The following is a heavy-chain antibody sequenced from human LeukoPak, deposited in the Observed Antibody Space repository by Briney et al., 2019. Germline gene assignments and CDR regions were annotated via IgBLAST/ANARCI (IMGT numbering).Heavy chain of an antibody. CDR1: GGSFSGYY. D-gene: IGHD7-27*01. J-gene: IGHJ4*02. CDR2: INHSGST. V-gene: IGHV4-34*01. CDR3: ARARKLGRNFDY. Sequence: SETLSLTCAVYGGSFSGYYWSWIRQPPGKGLEWTGEINHSGSTNYNPSLKSRVTISVDTSKNQFSLKLSSVTAADTAVYYCARARKLGRNFDYWGQGTPVTVSS.